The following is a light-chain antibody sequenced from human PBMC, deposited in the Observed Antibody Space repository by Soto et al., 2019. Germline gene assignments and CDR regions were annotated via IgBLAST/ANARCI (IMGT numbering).Light chain of an antibody. CDR1: QSLLYSSNNRNY. Sequence: DIVLTQSPDSLALSLGETATISCKSSQSLLYSSNNRNYLAWYQQTPRQPPKLLIYWESTRDSGVPGRYSGSGSETDFTLTISSLRDEDVAVDYCQQYYATPLTFGGGTTVEIQ. CDR3: QQYYATPLT. V-gene: IGKV4-1*01. J-gene: IGKJ4*01. CDR2: WES.